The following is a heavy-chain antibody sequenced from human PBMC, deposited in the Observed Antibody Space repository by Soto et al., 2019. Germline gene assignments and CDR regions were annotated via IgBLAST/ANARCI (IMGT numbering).Heavy chain of an antibody. J-gene: IGHJ6*02. CDR1: GFTFSSYA. CDR2: ISGSGGST. CDR3: ARMGFWAYGMDV. V-gene: IGHV3-23*01. D-gene: IGHD3-16*01. Sequence: PGGSLRLSCAASGFTFSSYAMSWVRQAPGKGLEWVSAISGSGGSTYYADSVKGRFTISKDNAKNSLYLHMNSLRAEDTAVYYCARMGFWAYGMDVWGQGTTVTVSS.